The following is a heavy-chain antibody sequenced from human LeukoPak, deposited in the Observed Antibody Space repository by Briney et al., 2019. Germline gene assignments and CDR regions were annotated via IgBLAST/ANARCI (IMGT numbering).Heavy chain of an antibody. V-gene: IGHV3-48*02. CDR2: ISSSSSTI. CDR1: GLTVSSYS. J-gene: IGHJ4*02. D-gene: IGHD2-15*01. CDR3: ARARASGRSGFDY. Sequence: GGSLRLSCAASGLTVSSYSMNWVRQAPGKGLEWVSYISSSSSTIYYADSVKGRFTICRDNAKNSLYLQMNSLRDEDTAVYYCARARASGRSGFDYWAREPWSPSPQ.